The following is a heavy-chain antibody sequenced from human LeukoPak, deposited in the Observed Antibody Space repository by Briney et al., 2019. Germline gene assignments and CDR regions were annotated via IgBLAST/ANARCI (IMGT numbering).Heavy chain of an antibody. J-gene: IGHJ4*02. CDR3: ARDGYCSGGSCYFFSPY. CDR1: GYTFTGYY. V-gene: IGHV1-2*02. D-gene: IGHD2-15*01. Sequence: GASVKVSCKASGYTFTGYYMHWVRQAPGQGLEWMGWINPNSGGTNYAQKFQGRVTMTRDTPISTAYMELSRLRSDDTAVYYCARDGYCSGGSCYFFSPYWGQGTLVTVSS. CDR2: INPNSGGT.